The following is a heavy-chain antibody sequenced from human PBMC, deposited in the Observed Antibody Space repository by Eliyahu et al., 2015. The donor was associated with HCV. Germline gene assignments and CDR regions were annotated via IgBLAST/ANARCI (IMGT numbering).Heavy chain of an antibody. CDR2: IDWDDDK. V-gene: IGHV2-70*13. CDR3: ARMTTGRGWFDP. CDR1: GFSLSPSGMC. Sequence: QVTLRESGPALVKPTQTLTLTCTFSGFSLSPSGMCVSWIRQPPGKALEWLALIDWDDDKNFSASLKTRLTISKDTSKNQVVLTMTNMDPVDTATYYCARMTTGRGWFDPWGQGTLVTVSS. D-gene: IGHD1-1*01. J-gene: IGHJ5*02.